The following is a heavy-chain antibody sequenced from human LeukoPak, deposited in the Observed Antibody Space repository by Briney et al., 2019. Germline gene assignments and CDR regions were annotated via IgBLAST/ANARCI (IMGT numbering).Heavy chain of an antibody. J-gene: IGHJ3*02. CDR2: IYYSGST. V-gene: IGHV4-31*03. Sequence: SETLSLTCTVSGGSVSNSLYYWSWIRQPPGKGLEWIGYIYYSGSTYYNPSLKSRVTISVDTSKNQFSLKLSSVTAADTAVYYCARDGDERDYGGNSVAFDIWGQGTMVTVSS. CDR3: ARDGDERDYGGNSVAFDI. CDR1: GGSVSNSLYY. D-gene: IGHD4-23*01.